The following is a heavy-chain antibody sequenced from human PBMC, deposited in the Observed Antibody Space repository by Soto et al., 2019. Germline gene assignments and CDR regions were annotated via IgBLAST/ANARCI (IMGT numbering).Heavy chain of an antibody. J-gene: IGHJ4*02. V-gene: IGHV3-30-3*01. CDR2: ISYDGSNK. CDR1: GFTFSSYA. D-gene: IGHD3-22*01. Sequence: GGSLRLSCAASGFTFSSYAMHWVRQAPGKGLEWVAVISYDGSNKYYADSVKGRFTISRDNSKNTLYLQMNSLRAEDTAVYYCARDAYYYDSSGYYVDYFDYWGQGTLVTVS. CDR3: ARDAYYYDSSGYYVDYFDY.